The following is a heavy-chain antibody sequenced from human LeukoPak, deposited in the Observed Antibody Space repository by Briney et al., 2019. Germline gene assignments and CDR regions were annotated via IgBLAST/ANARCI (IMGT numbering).Heavy chain of an antibody. CDR2: IYYSGST. Sequence: SETLSLTCTVSGGSISSYYWSWIRQPPGKGLEWIGYIYYSGSTNYNPSFKSRATISVDTSKNQFSLKLSSVTAADTAVYYCARFSGYSYGRKSVFDYWGQGTLVTVSS. D-gene: IGHD5-18*01. CDR1: GGSISSYY. V-gene: IGHV4-59*01. J-gene: IGHJ4*02. CDR3: ARFSGYSYGRKSVFDY.